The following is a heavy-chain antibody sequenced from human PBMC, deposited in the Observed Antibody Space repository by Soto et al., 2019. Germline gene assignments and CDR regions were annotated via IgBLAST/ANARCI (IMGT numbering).Heavy chain of an antibody. D-gene: IGHD3-10*01. Sequence: PGGSMRLSWAASGVTFSGYGGHWVRQAPGKGLVWVSRINSDGSSTSYADSVKGRFTISRDNAKNTLYLQMNSLRAEDTALYYCAKARYYYGSGRPDYWGQGTLVTVSS. CDR2: INSDGSST. V-gene: IGHV3-74*01. CDR3: AKARYYYGSGRPDY. CDR1: GVTFSGYG. J-gene: IGHJ4*02.